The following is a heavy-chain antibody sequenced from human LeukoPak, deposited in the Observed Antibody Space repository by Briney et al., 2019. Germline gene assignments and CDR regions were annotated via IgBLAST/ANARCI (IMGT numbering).Heavy chain of an antibody. Sequence: GGSLRLSCAASGFTFRSYAMSWVRQAPGKGLEWVSAVSGSGGSTYYADSVKGRFTISRDNSKKTLYLQMNSLRAEDTAVYYCARDNSGNYPGNWGQGTLVTVSS. V-gene: IGHV3-23*01. D-gene: IGHD1-26*01. CDR2: VSGSGGST. CDR3: ARDNSGNYPGN. J-gene: IGHJ4*02. CDR1: GFTFRSYA.